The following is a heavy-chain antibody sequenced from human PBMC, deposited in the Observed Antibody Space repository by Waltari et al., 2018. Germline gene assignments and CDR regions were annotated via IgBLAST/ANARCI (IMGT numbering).Heavy chain of an antibody. CDR1: GFTFSSYW. D-gene: IGHD2-2*01. J-gene: IGHJ2*01. Sequence: EVQLVESGGGLVQPGGSLRLSCAASGFTFSSYWMHWVRQAPGKGLVWVSRINSDGSSTSYADSVKGRFTISRDNAKNTLYLQMNSLRAEDTAVYYCARPTPALWYFDLWGRGTLVTVSS. V-gene: IGHV3-74*01. CDR3: ARPTPALWYFDL. CDR2: INSDGSST.